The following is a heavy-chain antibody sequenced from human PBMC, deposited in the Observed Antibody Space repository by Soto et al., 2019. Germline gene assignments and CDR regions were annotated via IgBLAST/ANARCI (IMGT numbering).Heavy chain of an antibody. Sequence: PGGSLRLSCAASGFTFSSYSMNWVRQAPGKGLEWVSYISSSSSTIYYADSVKGRFTISRDNAKNSLYLQMNSLRDEDTAVYYCARSHDFWSGYYDYYGMDVCGQGTRVTVSS. D-gene: IGHD3-3*01. CDR3: ARSHDFWSGYYDYYGMDV. CDR1: GFTFSSYS. V-gene: IGHV3-48*02. CDR2: ISSSSSTI. J-gene: IGHJ6*02.